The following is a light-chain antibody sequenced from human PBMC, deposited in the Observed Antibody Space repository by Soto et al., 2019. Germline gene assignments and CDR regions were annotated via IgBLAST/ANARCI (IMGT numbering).Light chain of an antibody. Sequence: EIVMTQSPATLSVSPGERATLSCRASQSVSRNLAWYQQKPGQAPRLLIYGASTRANGIPARFSGSGSGTELTLTISSLQSEDFAVYYCQQYNNWPTWTFGQGTKVDIK. CDR1: QSVSRN. CDR2: GAS. J-gene: IGKJ1*01. V-gene: IGKV3-15*01. CDR3: QQYNNWPTWT.